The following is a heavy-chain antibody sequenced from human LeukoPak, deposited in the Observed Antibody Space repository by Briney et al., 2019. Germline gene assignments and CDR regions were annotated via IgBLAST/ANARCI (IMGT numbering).Heavy chain of an antibody. V-gene: IGHV3-21*01. CDR3: ASDDYGDTTGYSAFDI. CDR2: ISSSSSYI. D-gene: IGHD4-17*01. J-gene: IGHJ3*02. Sequence: GGSLRLSCAASGFTFSSYSMSWVRQAPGKGLEWVSSISSSSSYIYYADSVKGRFTISRDNAKNSLYLQMNSLRAEDTAVYYCASDDYGDTTGYSAFDIWGQGTMVTVSS. CDR1: GFTFSSYS.